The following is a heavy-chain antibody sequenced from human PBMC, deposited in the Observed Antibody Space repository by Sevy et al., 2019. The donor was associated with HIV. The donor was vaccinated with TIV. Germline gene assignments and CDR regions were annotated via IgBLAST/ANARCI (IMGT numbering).Heavy chain of an antibody. Sequence: GGSLRLSCVASGITVSRNYMTWVRQAPGKGLEWVSIIYTGGITKYADSVKGRFTMSRDNSRNRVYLQMNNLRAGDTAVYYCARGGYYDTSGLPEDLWGRGTLVTVSS. CDR2: IYTGGIT. D-gene: IGHD3-22*01. CDR1: GITVSRNY. J-gene: IGHJ4*02. V-gene: IGHV3-53*01. CDR3: ARGGYYDTSGLPEDL.